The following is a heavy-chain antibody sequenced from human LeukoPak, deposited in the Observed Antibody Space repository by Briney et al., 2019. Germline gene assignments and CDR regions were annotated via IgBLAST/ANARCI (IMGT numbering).Heavy chain of an antibody. D-gene: IGHD4-17*01. Sequence: GGSLRLSCAASGFTFSSYSMTWVRQAPGKGLEWVSYITYSRSTIYYADSVKGRFTISRDNAKNSLYLQMNSLRVDDTAVYYCARDRLHYGEYEKTLDYWGQGTLVTVSS. CDR2: ITYSRSTI. J-gene: IGHJ4*02. V-gene: IGHV3-48*01. CDR1: GFTFSSYS. CDR3: ARDRLHYGEYEKTLDY.